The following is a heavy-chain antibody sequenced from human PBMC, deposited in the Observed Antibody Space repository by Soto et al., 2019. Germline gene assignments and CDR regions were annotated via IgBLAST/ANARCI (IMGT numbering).Heavy chain of an antibody. CDR1: GYTFTSYA. Sequence: GASVKVSCKASGYTFTSYAMHWVRQAPGQRLEWMGWINAGNGNTKYSQKFQGRVTITRDTSASTAYTELSSLRSEDTAVYYCARAPLRGGATGTLGYWGQGTLVTVSS. CDR2: INAGNGNT. V-gene: IGHV1-3*01. J-gene: IGHJ4*02. CDR3: ARAPLRGGATGTLGY. D-gene: IGHD1-26*01.